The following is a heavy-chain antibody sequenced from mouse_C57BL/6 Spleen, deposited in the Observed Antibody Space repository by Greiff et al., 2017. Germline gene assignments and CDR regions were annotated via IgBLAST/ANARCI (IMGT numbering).Heavy chain of an antibody. J-gene: IGHJ2*01. CDR1: GYAFSSYW. D-gene: IGHD6-1*01. CDR2: IYPGDGDT. CDR3: ARGGTAGSPYYFDY. Sequence: QVQLKESGAELVKPGASVKISCKASGYAFSSYWMNWVKQRPGKGLEWIGQIYPGDGDTNYNGKFKGKATLTADKSSSTAYMQLSSLTSEDSAVYFCARGGTAGSPYYFDYWGQGTTLTVSS. V-gene: IGHV1-80*01.